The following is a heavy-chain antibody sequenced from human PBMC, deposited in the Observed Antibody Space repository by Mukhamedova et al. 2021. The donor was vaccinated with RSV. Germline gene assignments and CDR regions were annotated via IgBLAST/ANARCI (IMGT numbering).Heavy chain of an antibody. D-gene: IGHD3-16*01. Sequence: GKGLEWVSAISGSGGSTYYADSVKGRFTISRDNSKNTLYLQMNSLRAEDTAVYYCARERTMITFGGVIVLWGQGTLVTVSS. CDR3: ARERTMITFGGVIVL. V-gene: IGHV3-23*01. CDR2: ISGSGGST. J-gene: IGHJ5*02.